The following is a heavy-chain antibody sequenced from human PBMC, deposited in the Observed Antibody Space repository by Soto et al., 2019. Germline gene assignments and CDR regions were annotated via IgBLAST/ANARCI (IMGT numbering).Heavy chain of an antibody. CDR3: TTSGGIFY. J-gene: IGHJ4*02. CDR2: IKSKSDGGTT. CDR1: GFTFSNAW. V-gene: IGHV3-15*07. D-gene: IGHD1-26*01. Sequence: EVQLVESGGGLVEPGGSLRLSCAASGFTFSNAWVNWVRQAPGKGLEWVGRIKSKSDGGTTDYAAPVKGRFTISRDDSRNTLYLQMDSLQIDDTAMYYCTTSGGIFYWGQGTLVSVSS.